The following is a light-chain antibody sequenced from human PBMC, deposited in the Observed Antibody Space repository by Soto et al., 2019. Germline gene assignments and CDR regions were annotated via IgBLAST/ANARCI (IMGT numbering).Light chain of an antibody. CDR3: QQRSNWPLT. CDR2: DTS. Sequence: EIVLTQSPATLSLSPGERVTLSCRASQSIDTFLAWHQQQPGQAPRLLIYDTSNRAPGIPARFSGSGSGRDFTLTISCLEPEDFAVYYCQQRSNWPLTFGGGTKLEI. CDR1: QSIDTF. V-gene: IGKV3-11*02. J-gene: IGKJ4*01.